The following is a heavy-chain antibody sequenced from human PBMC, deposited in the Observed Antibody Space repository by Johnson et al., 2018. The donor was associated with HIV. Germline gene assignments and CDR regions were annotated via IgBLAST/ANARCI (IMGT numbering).Heavy chain of an antibody. Sequence: VQLVESGGGLVKPGGSLRLSCAASGFTFGDYAIHWVRQAPGKGLVWVSRISSDGTDTYYADSVKGRFTISRDNARNTMFVQMKSLRAEDTAVYYCARGNSVAARIGAFDIWGQGTMVTVSS. CDR2: ISSDGTDT. V-gene: IGHV3-74*02. CDR1: GFTFGDYA. D-gene: IGHD6-6*01. CDR3: ARGNSVAARIGAFDI. J-gene: IGHJ3*02.